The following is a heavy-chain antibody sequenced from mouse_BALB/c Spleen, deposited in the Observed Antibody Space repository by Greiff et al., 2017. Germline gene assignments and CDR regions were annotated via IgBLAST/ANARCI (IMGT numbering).Heavy chain of an antibody. CDR1: GFTFSSYT. CDR2: ISSGGSYT. D-gene: IGHD2-14*01. V-gene: IGHV5-6-4*01. CDR3: TRDEGTRFAY. J-gene: IGHJ3*01. Sequence: VQVVESGGGLVKPGGSLKLSCAASGFTFSSYTMSWVRQTPEKRLEWVATISSGGSYTYYPDSVKGRFTISRDNAKNTLYLQMSSLKSEDTAMYYCTRDEGTRFAYWGQGTLVTVSA.